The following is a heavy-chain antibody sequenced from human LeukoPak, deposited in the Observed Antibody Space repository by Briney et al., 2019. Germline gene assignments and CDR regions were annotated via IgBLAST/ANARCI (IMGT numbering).Heavy chain of an antibody. CDR2: IDPNSGGT. Sequence: ASVRVSCKASGYTFTGYYMHWVRQAPGQGLEWMGRIDPNSGGTNYAQKFQGRVTMTRDTSISTAYMELSRLRSDDTAVYYCAREAMVRGVPYYYMDVWGTGTTVTVSS. J-gene: IGHJ6*03. D-gene: IGHD3-10*01. CDR3: AREAMVRGVPYYYMDV. V-gene: IGHV1-2*06. CDR1: GYTFTGYY.